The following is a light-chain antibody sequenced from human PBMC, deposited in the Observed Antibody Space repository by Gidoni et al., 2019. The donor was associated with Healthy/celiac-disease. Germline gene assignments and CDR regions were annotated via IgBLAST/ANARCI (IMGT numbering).Light chain of an antibody. Sequence: DIVMTQSPLSLPVTPGEPASISCRSSQSLLHSNGYNYLDWYLQKPGQSPQLLIYLGSNRSYGVTDRFSGSVSGTDFTLKISRVEAEDVGVYYCMQALQTPRTFGQGTKLEIK. J-gene: IGKJ2*02. CDR2: LGS. CDR3: MQALQTPRT. CDR1: QSLLHSNGYNY. V-gene: IGKV2-28*01.